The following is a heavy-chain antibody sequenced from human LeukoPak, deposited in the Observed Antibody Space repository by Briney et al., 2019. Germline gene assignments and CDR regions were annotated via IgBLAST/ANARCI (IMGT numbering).Heavy chain of an antibody. CDR2: INSDGTTI. CDR1: GFTFSTFW. D-gene: IGHD2/OR15-2a*01. V-gene: IGHV3-74*01. Sequence: GGSLRLSCAASGFTFSTFWMHWVRQAPGKGLVWVSRINSDGTTIDYADSVKGRFTNSSANAKNTLYLQMNSLRDEDTAVYYCARAGYYRFDYWGQGTLVTVSS. CDR3: ARAGYYRFDY. J-gene: IGHJ4*02.